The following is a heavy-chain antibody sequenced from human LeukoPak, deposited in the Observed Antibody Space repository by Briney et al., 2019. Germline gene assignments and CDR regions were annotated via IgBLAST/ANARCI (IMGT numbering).Heavy chain of an antibody. CDR1: GFTFSNYG. CDR2: KWFDGIRK. V-gene: IGHV3-33*01. Sequence: PGRSLRLSCAASGFTFSNYGMHWVRQVPGKGLEWVAAKWFDGIRKYYADSVKGRLTIYRDNSKNTLYLQMNSLRAEDTAVYYCARDLEDSSPFGAFDMWGQGTMVTVSS. J-gene: IGHJ3*02. D-gene: IGHD3-22*01. CDR3: ARDLEDSSPFGAFDM.